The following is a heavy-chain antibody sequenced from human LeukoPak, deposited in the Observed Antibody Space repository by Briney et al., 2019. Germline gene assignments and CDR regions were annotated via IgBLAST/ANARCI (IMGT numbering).Heavy chain of an antibody. J-gene: IGHJ4*02. CDR3: ARHRNDFWSGYLNY. CDR1: GYSISSGYY. V-gene: IGHV4-38-2*01. CDR2: IYHSGST. Sequence: SETLSLTCGVSGYSISSGYYWGWIRQPPGKGLEWIGSIYHSGSTYYNPSLKSRVTISVDTSKNQFSLKLSSVTAADTAVYYCARHRNDFWSGYLNYWGQGTLVTVSS. D-gene: IGHD3-3*01.